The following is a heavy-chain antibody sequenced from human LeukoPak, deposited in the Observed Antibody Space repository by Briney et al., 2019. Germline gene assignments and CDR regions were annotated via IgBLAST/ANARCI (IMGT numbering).Heavy chain of an antibody. CDR2: IIPIFGTA. CDR3: ARDRDGEFDY. D-gene: IGHD3-10*01. Sequence: SVKVSCKASGYIFTTYAMNWVRQAPGQGLEWMGGIIPIFGTANYAQKFQGRVTITADESTSTAYMELSSLRSEDTAVYYCARDRDGEFDYWGQGTLVTVSS. CDR1: GYIFTTYA. J-gene: IGHJ4*02. V-gene: IGHV1-69*13.